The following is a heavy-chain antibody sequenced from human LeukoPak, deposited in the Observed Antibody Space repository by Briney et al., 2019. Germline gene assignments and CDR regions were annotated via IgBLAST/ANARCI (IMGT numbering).Heavy chain of an antibody. J-gene: IGHJ4*02. Sequence: GGSLRLSCAASGFTFSSFEMNWVRQAPGKGLEWISYMSGSGTTIYYADSVKGRFTISRDHAKNSLYLQMNSLRAEDTAVYYCARDLDYYGSGSFLVLWGQGTLVTVSS. CDR3: ARDLDYYGSGSFLVL. CDR2: MSGSGTTI. CDR1: GFTFSSFE. D-gene: IGHD3-10*01. V-gene: IGHV3-48*03.